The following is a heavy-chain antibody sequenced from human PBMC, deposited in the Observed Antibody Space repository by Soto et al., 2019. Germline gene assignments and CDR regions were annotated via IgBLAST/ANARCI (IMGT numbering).Heavy chain of an antibody. CDR1: GGSFSGYY. CDR3: ARLYGSGSSLDY. D-gene: IGHD3-10*01. J-gene: IGHJ4*02. CDR2: INHSVST. V-gene: IGHV4-34*01. Sequence: SETLSLTCAVYGGSFSGYYRSWIRQPPGKGLEWIGEINHSVSTNYNPSLKSRVTISVDTSKNQFSLKLSSVTAADTAVYYCARLYGSGSSLDYWGQGTLVTVSS.